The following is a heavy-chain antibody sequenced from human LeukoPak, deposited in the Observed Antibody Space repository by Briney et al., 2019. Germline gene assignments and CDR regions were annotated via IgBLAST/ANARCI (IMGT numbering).Heavy chain of an antibody. CDR2: VSTTGTS. CDR1: GGSITSNY. D-gene: IGHD5-24*01. V-gene: IGHV4-4*07. CDR3: ARARDTNPFDY. J-gene: IGHJ4*02. Sequence: PSETLSLTCTVSGGSITSNYWSWIRQPAGKGLEWIGRVSTTGTSNYNPSLKSRITMSVDTSNNQFSLRLSSVTAADTAVYYCARARDTNPFDYWGQGTLVTVSS.